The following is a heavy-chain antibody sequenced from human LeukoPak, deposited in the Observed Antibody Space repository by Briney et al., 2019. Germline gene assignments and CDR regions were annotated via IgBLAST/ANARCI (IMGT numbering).Heavy chain of an antibody. CDR1: GFTFSSYA. J-gene: IGHJ4*02. Sequence: GRSLRLSCAASGFTFSSYAMHWVRQAPGKGLEWVAVISYDGSNKYYADSVKGRFTISRDNSKNTLYLQMNSLRAEDAAVYYCARGFDYWGQGTLVTVSS. CDR3: ARGFDY. V-gene: IGHV3-30*04. CDR2: ISYDGSNK.